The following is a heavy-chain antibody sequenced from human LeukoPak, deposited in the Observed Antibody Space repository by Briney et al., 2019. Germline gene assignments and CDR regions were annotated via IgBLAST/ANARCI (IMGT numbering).Heavy chain of an antibody. CDR2: ISVSGNT. V-gene: IGHV3-23*01. CDR1: GFTLSSYA. CDR3: AKDGAGSQSYCSSTSCYVDY. Sequence: PGGSLRLSCAASGFTLSSYAMSWVRQGPGKGLEWVSAISVSGNTYHADSVKGRFTISRDSSKNTLYLQMNSLRAGDAAIYYCAKDGAGSQSYCSSTSCYVDYWGQGTLVTVSS. D-gene: IGHD2-2*01. J-gene: IGHJ4*02.